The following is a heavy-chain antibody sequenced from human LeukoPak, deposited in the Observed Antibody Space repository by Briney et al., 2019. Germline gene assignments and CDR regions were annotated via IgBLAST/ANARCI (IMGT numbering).Heavy chain of an antibody. D-gene: IGHD2-2*02. V-gene: IGHV3-7*01. Sequence: PGGSLRLSCAASGFTFSSYWMSWVRQAPGKGLEWVVNIKQDGSETYYVDSVKGRFTISRDNAKNSLYLQMNSLRAEDTAVYYCGRDATTGYCSSTSCYMGAPDYWGQGTLVTVSS. CDR3: GRDATTGYCSSTSCYMGAPDY. CDR1: GFTFSSYW. J-gene: IGHJ4*02. CDR2: IKQDGSET.